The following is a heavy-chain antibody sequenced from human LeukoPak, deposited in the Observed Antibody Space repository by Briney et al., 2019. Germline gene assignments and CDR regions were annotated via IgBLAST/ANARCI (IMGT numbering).Heavy chain of an antibody. J-gene: IGHJ6*02. Sequence: ASVKVSRKASGYPFNTYDINWVRQATGQGLEWMGWMNPNSGNTNCAQKFKGRVTMTRGTAMGTAYMELSSLTSEDTAVYYCASEKWVKREGVYYYYGITVWGQGTTVTVSS. CDR1: GYPFNTYD. V-gene: IGHV1-8*01. CDR2: MNPNSGNT. D-gene: IGHD1-26*01. CDR3: ASEKWVKREGVYYYYGITV.